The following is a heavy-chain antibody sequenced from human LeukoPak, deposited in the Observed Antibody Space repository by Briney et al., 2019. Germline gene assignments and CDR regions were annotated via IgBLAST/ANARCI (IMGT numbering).Heavy chain of an antibody. V-gene: IGHV4-34*01. Sequence: SETLSLTCAVYGGSFSGYYWSWIRQPPGKGLEWIGEINHSGSTNYNPSLKSRVTISVDTSKNQFSLKLSSVTAAGTAVYYCARGVIAVAVNYYYYMDVWGKGTTVTVSS. D-gene: IGHD6-19*01. J-gene: IGHJ6*03. CDR1: GGSFSGYY. CDR2: INHSGST. CDR3: ARGVIAVAVNYYYYMDV.